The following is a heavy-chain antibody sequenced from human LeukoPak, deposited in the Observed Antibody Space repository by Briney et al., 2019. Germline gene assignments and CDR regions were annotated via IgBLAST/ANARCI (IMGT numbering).Heavy chain of an antibody. CDR3: ARGEYSTSRSFDY. CDR1: GGSISSGGYY. D-gene: IGHD6-6*01. J-gene: IGHJ4*02. V-gene: IGHV4-39*07. CDR2: IYHSGST. Sequence: SETLSLTCTVSGGSISSGGYYWSWIRQPPGKGLEWIGEIYHSGSTNYNPSLKSRVTISVDKSKNQFSLKLSSVTAADTAVYYCARGEYSTSRSFDYWGQGTLVTVSS.